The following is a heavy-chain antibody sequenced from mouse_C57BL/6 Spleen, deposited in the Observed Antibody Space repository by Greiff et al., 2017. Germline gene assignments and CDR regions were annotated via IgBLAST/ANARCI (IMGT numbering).Heavy chain of an antibody. J-gene: IGHJ2*01. D-gene: IGHD5-5*01. V-gene: IGHV1-74*01. Sequence: VQLQQPGAELVKPGASVKVSCKASGYTFTSYWMHWVKQRPGQGLEWIGRIHPSDSDLHYNQKFKGKATLTVDKSSSTAYMQLSSLTSEVSAVDYCAIRSLPSHFDDWGQGATLTVAS. CDR3: AIRSLPSHFDD. CDR2: IHPSDSDL. CDR1: GYTFTSYW.